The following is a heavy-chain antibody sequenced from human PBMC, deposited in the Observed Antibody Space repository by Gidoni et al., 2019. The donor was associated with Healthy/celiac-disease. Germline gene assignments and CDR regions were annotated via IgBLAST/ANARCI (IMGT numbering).Heavy chain of an antibody. V-gene: IGHV3-66*01. J-gene: IGHJ5*02. D-gene: IGHD3-22*01. Sequence: EVKLVESGGGLVQPGGSLRLSCAASGFTVRRHYMRWVRQAPGKGLEWVSVIYSVGSTYFADSLKRRFTISRDTSKNTLYLQMNILRAEDTAVYYCARDQRATDYYDSSGYYEVDNWFDPWGQGTLVTVSS. CDR1: GFTVRRHY. CDR2: IYSVGST. CDR3: ARDQRATDYYDSSGYYEVDNWFDP.